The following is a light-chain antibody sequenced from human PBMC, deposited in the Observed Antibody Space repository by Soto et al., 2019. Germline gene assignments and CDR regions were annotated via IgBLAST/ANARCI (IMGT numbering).Light chain of an antibody. Sequence: SYELTQPPSVSVSPGQTASITCSGDKLGNKYACWYQQKPGQSPVLVIYQDSNRPSGIPERFSGSNSGNTATLTISGTQAMDEADYYCQAWDSSTLVVFGGGTQLTVL. CDR3: QAWDSSTLVV. J-gene: IGLJ2*01. CDR1: KLGNKY. V-gene: IGLV3-1*01. CDR2: QDS.